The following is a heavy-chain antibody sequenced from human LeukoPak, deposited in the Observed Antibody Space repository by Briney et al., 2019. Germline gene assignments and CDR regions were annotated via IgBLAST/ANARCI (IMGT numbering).Heavy chain of an antibody. V-gene: IGHV3-30*04. J-gene: IGHJ4*02. CDR2: VSCDGRIN. CDR3: ARDLSRTYTVDY. D-gene: IGHD2-2*02. CDR1: GFTFSSHA. Sequence: GGSLRPSCAASGFTFSSHAMHWVRQAPGKGLEWVAFVSCDGRINSYADFVKGRFTISRDNSKNTLYLQMNTLRREDTAVYFCARDLSRTYTVDYWGQGTLVTVSS.